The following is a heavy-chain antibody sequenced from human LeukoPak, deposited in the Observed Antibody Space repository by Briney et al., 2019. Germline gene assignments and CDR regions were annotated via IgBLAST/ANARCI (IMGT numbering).Heavy chain of an antibody. J-gene: IGHJ4*02. D-gene: IGHD3-22*01. CDR2: ISAYNGNT. V-gene: IGHV1-18*01. Sequence: ASVKVSCKASGYTFTSYGISWVRQASGQGLEWMGWISAYNGNTNYAQKLQGRVTMTTDTSTSTAYMELRSLRSDDTAVYYCARDSFPSYDSSGYYYFDYWGQGTLVTVSS. CDR3: ARDSFPSYDSSGYYYFDY. CDR1: GYTFTSYG.